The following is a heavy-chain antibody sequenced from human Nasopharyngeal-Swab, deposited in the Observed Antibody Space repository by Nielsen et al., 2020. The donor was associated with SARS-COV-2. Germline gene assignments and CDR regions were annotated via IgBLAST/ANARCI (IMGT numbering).Heavy chain of an antibody. V-gene: IGHV3-23*01. J-gene: IGHJ4*02. Sequence: ESLKISCTASGFTFSSYAMSWARQAPGKGLEWVSEISGSGGSTYYAESVKGRFTISRDNSKNTLYLQMSSLRAEDTAIYYCAKDLGVESPLWFDYWGQGTLLTVSS. CDR3: AKDLGVESPLWFDY. CDR2: ISGSGGST. D-gene: IGHD4-23*01. CDR1: GFTFSSYA.